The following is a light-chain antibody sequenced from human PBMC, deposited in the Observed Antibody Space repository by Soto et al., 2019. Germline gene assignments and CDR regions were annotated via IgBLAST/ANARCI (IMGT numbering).Light chain of an antibody. CDR1: QSVGST. Sequence: EILMTQSPATLSVSPGERVILSCRASQSVGSTLAWYQQKPGQAPRLLIRGASTRATGVPARFSGSGSGPEFTLSSSSLQSEDFAVYYCQQYSTSLTFGGGTTLEIK. J-gene: IGKJ4*02. CDR3: QQYSTSLT. CDR2: GAS. V-gene: IGKV3-15*01.